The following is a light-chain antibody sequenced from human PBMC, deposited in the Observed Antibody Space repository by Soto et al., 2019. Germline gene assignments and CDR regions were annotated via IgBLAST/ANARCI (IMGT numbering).Light chain of an antibody. CDR2: VAS. CDR1: QRVGSNY. V-gene: IGKV3-20*01. CDR3: QQYASTRWT. J-gene: IGKJ1*01. Sequence: PGERATLSCRASQRVGSNYLAWYQKKPGQPPRLLIHVASSRASGIPDRFSGSGSGTDFNLTISRLQTEDFAVYECQQYASTRWTFGQPTKVDIK.